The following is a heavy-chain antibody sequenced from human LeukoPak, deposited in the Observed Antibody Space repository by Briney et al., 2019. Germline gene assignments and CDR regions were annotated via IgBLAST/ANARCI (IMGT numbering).Heavy chain of an antibody. D-gene: IGHD3-10*01. CDR2: IKEDGSEK. J-gene: IGHJ4*02. CDR3: ARTIRGY. Sequence: GGSLRLSCAASGFTFSTHWMSWVRQAPGEGLEWVANIKEDGSEKYYVDSVKGRVTISRDNAKSSLYLQMNSLRAEDTAVYYCARTIRGYRGQGTLVTVSS. V-gene: IGHV3-7*01. CDR1: GFTFSTHW.